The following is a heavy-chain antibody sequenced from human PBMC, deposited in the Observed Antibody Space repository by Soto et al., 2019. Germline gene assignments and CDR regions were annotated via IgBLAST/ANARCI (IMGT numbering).Heavy chain of an antibody. J-gene: IGHJ6*02. CDR1: GFIFSGSA. D-gene: IGHD4-17*01. CDR2: IRNNRNQYAT. Sequence: EVQLVESGGALVQPGGSLKLSCATSGFIFSGSAMHWVRQTSGRGLEWVARIRNNRNQYATAYAASVKGRFSVSRDDSKNTAYLLMNSLRTEDTAVYYCAKGDRDDYGDYWGRDYYYGMDVWGQGTTVTVSS. V-gene: IGHV3-73*02. CDR3: AKGDRDDYGDYWGRDYYYGMDV.